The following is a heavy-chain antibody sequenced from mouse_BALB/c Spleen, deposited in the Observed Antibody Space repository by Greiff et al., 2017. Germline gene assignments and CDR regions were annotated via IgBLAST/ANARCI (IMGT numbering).Heavy chain of an antibody. V-gene: IGHV1-4*01. CDR2: INPSSGYT. CDR1: GYTFTSYT. CDR3: ASLRAWFAY. J-gene: IGHJ3*01. Sequence: VKLMESGAELARPGASVKMSCKASGYTFTSYTMHWVKQRPGQGLEWIGYINPSSGYTNYNQKFKDKATLTADKSSSTAYMQLSSLTSEDSAVYYCASLRAWFAYWGQGTLVTVSA.